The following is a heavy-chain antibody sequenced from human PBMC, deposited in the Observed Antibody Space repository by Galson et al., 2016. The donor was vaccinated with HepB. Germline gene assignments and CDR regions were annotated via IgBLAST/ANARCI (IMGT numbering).Heavy chain of an antibody. Sequence: CAISGDSVSSDTAAWNWIRQSPSRGLEWLGRTYYRSNWHNDYAVSVKSRISINPDTSKNQFSLQLNSVTPEDTAVYYCASSDYGDYGGREFDYCGQGTLVTVSS. CDR3: ASSDYGDYGGREFDY. CDR2: TYYRSNWHN. V-gene: IGHV6-1*01. D-gene: IGHD4-17*01. J-gene: IGHJ4*02. CDR1: GDSVSSDTAA.